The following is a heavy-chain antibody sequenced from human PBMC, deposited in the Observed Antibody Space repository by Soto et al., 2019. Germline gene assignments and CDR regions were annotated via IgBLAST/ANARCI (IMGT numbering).Heavy chain of an antibody. J-gene: IGHJ4*02. Sequence: PSETLSLTCTVSGGSISSGNYYWSWIRQPPGKGLEWIGFISYSGTTHYSASLRSRVSISVDTSKNQFSLDLSSVTAAYTAVYYFATMGTPVTGLYYFDYWGQGTLVTVSS. V-gene: IGHV4-30-4*01. D-gene: IGHD4-17*01. CDR2: ISYSGTT. CDR1: GGSISSGNYY. CDR3: ATMGTPVTGLYYFDY.